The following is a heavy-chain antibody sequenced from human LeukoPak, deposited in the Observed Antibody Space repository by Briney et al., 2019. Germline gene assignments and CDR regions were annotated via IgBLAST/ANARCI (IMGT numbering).Heavy chain of an antibody. Sequence: PSETLSLTCAVYGGSFSGYYWSWIRQPPGKGLEWIGEINRSGSTNYNPSLKSRVTISVDTSKNQFSLKLSSVTAADTAVYYCARANWGSGWFDPWGQGTLVTVSS. CDR3: ARANWGSGWFDP. CDR1: GGSFSGYY. CDR2: INRSGST. D-gene: IGHD7-27*01. J-gene: IGHJ5*02. V-gene: IGHV4-34*01.